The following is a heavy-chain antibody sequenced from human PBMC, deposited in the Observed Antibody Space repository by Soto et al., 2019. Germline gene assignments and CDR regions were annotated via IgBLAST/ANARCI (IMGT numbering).Heavy chain of an antibody. J-gene: IGHJ6*02. Sequence: GGSLRLSCATSGFIFSSYSMNWVRQAPGKGLEWVSYISSSSTNIYYADSVKGRFTISRDNAKNTLYLQMNSLRAEDTAVYYCARELMVRGVTRLYYYYGMDVWGQGTTVTVSS. CDR1: GFIFSSYS. V-gene: IGHV3-48*01. CDR2: ISSSSTNI. D-gene: IGHD3-10*01. CDR3: ARELMVRGVTRLYYYYGMDV.